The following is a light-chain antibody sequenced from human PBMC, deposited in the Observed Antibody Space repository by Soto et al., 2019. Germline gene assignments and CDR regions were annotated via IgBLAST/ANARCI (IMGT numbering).Light chain of an antibody. Sequence: QSALTQTASVSGSPGQSITISCSGTSSDVGGYNYVSWYQHHPGRAPKLIIYEVTNRPSGVSSRFSGSKSGNTASLTISGLQAEDEADCYCASYKSSVTVVFGSGTKVTVL. CDR1: SSDVGGYNY. CDR3: ASYKSSVTVV. CDR2: EVT. J-gene: IGLJ1*01. V-gene: IGLV2-14*01.